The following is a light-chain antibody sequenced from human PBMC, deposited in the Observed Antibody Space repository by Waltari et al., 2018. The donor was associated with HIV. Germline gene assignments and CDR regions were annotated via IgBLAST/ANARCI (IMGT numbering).Light chain of an antibody. Sequence: SALPQPAPVSGSPGQSITTCGTGASSDIAGSHYVSSYQQHPGKAPKLMISDVSHRPSGVSNRFSGSKSGNTASLTISGLQAEDEADYYCSSYTSSSTLGVFGSGTKVTVL. CDR1: SSDIAGSHY. J-gene: IGLJ1*01. V-gene: IGLV2-14*03. CDR3: SSYTSSSTLGV. CDR2: DVS.